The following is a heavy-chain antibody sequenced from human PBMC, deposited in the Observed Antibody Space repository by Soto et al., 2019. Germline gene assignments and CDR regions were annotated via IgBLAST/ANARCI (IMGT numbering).Heavy chain of an antibody. D-gene: IGHD2-2*01. Sequence: QVQLQESGPGLVRPSETLSLTCTVSGGSFSSYYWTWIRQSPGKGLEWIGYIYYSGSTDYNPSLRGRLAISIDTSKNQFSLRLNSMTAADTAVYYCAGRDCSGTNCDYLAYYYMDVWGKGTTVTVSS. CDR1: GGSFSSYY. J-gene: IGHJ6*03. CDR2: IYYSGST. CDR3: AGRDCSGTNCDYLAYYYMDV. V-gene: IGHV4-59*08.